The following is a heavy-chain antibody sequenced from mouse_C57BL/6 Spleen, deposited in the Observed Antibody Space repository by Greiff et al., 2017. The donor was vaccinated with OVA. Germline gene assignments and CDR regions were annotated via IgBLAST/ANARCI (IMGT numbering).Heavy chain of an antibody. D-gene: IGHD4-1*01. CDR1: GYTFTDYN. J-gene: IGHJ4*01. Sequence: VQLKESGPELVKPGASVKMSCKASGYTFTDYNMHWVKQSHGKSLEWIGYINPNNGGTSYNQKFKGKATLTVNKSSSTAYMELRSLTSEDSAVYYCASGTGIYAMDYWGQGTSVTVSS. CDR3: ASGTGIYAMDY. V-gene: IGHV1-22*01. CDR2: INPNNGGT.